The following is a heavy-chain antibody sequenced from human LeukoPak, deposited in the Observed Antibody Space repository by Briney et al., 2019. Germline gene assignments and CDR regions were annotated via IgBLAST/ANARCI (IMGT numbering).Heavy chain of an antibody. J-gene: IGHJ3*02. CDR3: ASGSSSWYGAFDI. CDR2: INPSGGST. CDR1: GYTFTSYY. D-gene: IGHD6-13*01. Sequence: ASVKVSCKASGYTFTSYYMHWVRQAPGQGLEWMGIINPSGGSTSYAQKFQGRVTMTRDTSISTAYMELSRLRSDDTAVYYCASGSSSWYGAFDIWGQGTMVTVSS. V-gene: IGHV1-46*01.